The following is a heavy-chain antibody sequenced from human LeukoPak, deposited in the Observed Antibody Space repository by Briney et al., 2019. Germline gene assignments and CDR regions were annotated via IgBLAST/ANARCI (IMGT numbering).Heavy chain of an antibody. D-gene: IGHD4-17*01. CDR2: IYSGGST. CDR3: ARDQTVPPGDAFDI. Sequence: GGSLRLSCAASGFTVSSNYMSWVSQAPGKGLEWVSVIYSGGSTYYADSVKGRFTISRDNSKNTLYLQMNSLRAEDTAVYYCARDQTVPPGDAFDIWGQGTMVTVSS. CDR1: GFTVSSNY. J-gene: IGHJ3*02. V-gene: IGHV3-53*01.